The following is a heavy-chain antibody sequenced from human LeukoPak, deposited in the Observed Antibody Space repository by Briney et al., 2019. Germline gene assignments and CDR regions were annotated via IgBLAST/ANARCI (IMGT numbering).Heavy chain of an antibody. CDR1: GFTFSSYG. D-gene: IGHD3-3*01. CDR3: ARDAGHHYDFWSGYFSSDAGRPFDI. V-gene: IGHV3-33*01. CDR2: IWYDGSNK. J-gene: IGHJ3*02. Sequence: PGRALRLSCAASGFTFSSYGMHWVRQAPGKGLEWVAVIWYDGSNKYYADSVKGRFTISRDNSKNTLYLQMNSLRAEDTAVYYCARDAGHHYDFWSGYFSSDAGRPFDIWGQGTMVTVSS.